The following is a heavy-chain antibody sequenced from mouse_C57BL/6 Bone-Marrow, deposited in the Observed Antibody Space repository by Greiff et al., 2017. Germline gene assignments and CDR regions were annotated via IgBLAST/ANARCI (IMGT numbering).Heavy chain of an antibody. CDR2: ISNLAYSI. D-gene: IGHD3-3*01. CDR3: ARHRGRGDYFYY. CDR1: GFTFSDYG. Sequence: DVHLVESGGGLVQPGGSLKLSCAASGFTFSDYGMAWVRQAPRKGPEWVAFISNLAYSIYYADTVTGRFTISRENAKNTLYLEMSSLRSEDTAMYYCARHRGRGDYFYYWGQGTTLTVSS. V-gene: IGHV5-15*01. J-gene: IGHJ2*01.